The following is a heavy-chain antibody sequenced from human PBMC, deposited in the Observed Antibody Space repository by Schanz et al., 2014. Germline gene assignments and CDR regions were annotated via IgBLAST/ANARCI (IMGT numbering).Heavy chain of an antibody. J-gene: IGHJ4*02. CDR3: ARVYRWQHILGHFDS. D-gene: IGHD6-13*01. CDR2: INPDSGDT. Sequence: QVQLVQSGPEVKKPGASVRVSCQASGYTFVGYYIHWLRQAPRQGLEWMGWINPDSGDTNYVQNFQGRVTMTRDTSITTAYMDLSRLTSDDTAVYYCARVYRWQHILGHFDSWGQGSLVTVSS. CDR1: GYTFVGYY. V-gene: IGHV1-2*02.